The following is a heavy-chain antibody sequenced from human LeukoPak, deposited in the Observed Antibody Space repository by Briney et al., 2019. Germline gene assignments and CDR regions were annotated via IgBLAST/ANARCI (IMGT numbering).Heavy chain of an antibody. Sequence: KSGGSLRLSCAASGFAFSDYYMSWIRQAPGKGLECVSCVSSSGTTIYYADSVKGRFTISRDNAKNSLYLQMNSLRAEDTAVYYCARDSLGLGGWWLRYYDYWGQGTLVTVSS. D-gene: IGHD5-12*01. CDR1: GFAFSDYY. CDR3: ARDSLGLGGWWLRYYDY. V-gene: IGHV3-11*01. CDR2: VSSSGTTI. J-gene: IGHJ4*02.